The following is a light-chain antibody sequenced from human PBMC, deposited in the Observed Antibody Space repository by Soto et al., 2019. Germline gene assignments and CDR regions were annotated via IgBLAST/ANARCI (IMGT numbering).Light chain of an antibody. CDR1: SSDIGAYDY. J-gene: IGLJ1*01. V-gene: IGLV2-14*01. Sequence: QSALTQTASLSGSPGQSITISCTGTSSDIGAYDYVSWFQQHPGKAPKLMISEVNNRPSGVSNLFSGSKSGNTAYLSIAWLQVEDEAEYFCFLFTPTSKHVFGTGTKLTVL. CDR2: EVN. CDR3: FLFTPTSKHV.